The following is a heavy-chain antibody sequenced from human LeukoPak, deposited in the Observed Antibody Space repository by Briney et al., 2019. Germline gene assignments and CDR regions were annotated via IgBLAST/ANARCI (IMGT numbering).Heavy chain of an antibody. Sequence: GGSLRLSCSASGFSFDDYALSWLRQAPGKGLECVAFIRSKTYGGTTEYAASVKGRFTISRDDSNSIAYLQMNSLKSEDTAVYYCTRDTFSAGRNYDYYYYMDVWGKGTTVTVSS. CDR2: IRSKTYGGTT. D-gene: IGHD6-13*01. CDR1: GFSFDDYA. CDR3: TRDTFSAGRNYDYYYYMDV. J-gene: IGHJ6*03. V-gene: IGHV3-49*03.